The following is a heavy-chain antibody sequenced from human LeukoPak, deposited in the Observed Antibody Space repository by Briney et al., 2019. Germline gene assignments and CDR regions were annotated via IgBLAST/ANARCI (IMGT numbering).Heavy chain of an antibody. D-gene: IGHD2-15*01. CDR2: INPSTGDT. CDR3: ARRDCSGGTCRTRVFDY. J-gene: IGHJ4*02. Sequence: ASVKVSCKASGYTFTSSYMHWVRQAPGQGLEWVGVINPSTGDTDYSQRFQDRVSMTTDTSATTVYMEVSSLRSEDTAVYYCARRDCSGGTCRTRVFDYWGQGTLVTVSS. CDR1: GYTFTSSY. V-gene: IGHV1-46*01.